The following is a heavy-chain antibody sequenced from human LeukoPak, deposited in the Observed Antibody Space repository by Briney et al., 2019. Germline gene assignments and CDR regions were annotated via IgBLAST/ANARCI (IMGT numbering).Heavy chain of an antibody. J-gene: IGHJ3*02. CDR3: ARDSGDTRSLSFDI. V-gene: IGHV4-31*03. CDR2: IYYSGST. CDR1: GGSISSGGYY. Sequence: SETLSLTCTVSGGSISSGGYYWSWIRQHPGKCLEWIGYIYYSGSTYYNPSLKSRVTISVDTSKNQFSLKLSSVTAADTAVYYCARDSGDTRSLSFDIWGQGTMVTVSS. D-gene: IGHD3-10*01.